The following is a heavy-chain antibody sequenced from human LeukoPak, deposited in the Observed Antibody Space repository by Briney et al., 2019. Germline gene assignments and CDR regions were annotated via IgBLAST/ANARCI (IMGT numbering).Heavy chain of an antibody. D-gene: IGHD4-17*01. V-gene: IGHV3-33*01. J-gene: IGHJ4*02. CDR2: IWYDGTNK. CDR3: GGGGRGVDYVYLGY. CDR1: GFTFSSYG. Sequence: PGRSLRLACVASGFTFSSYGMHWVRQAPGKGLEWVAVIWYDGTNKYYADSVKGRFTISRDNSKNTLYLQMNSLRHEDTAVYYCGGGGRGVDYVYLGYWGQGTPVTVSS.